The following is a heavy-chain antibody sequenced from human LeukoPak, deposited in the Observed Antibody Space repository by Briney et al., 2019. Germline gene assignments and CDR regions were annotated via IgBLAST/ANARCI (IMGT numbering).Heavy chain of an antibody. V-gene: IGHV3-30*02. CDR3: ARDRAVTEPFDY. CDR1: GFTFSSYG. J-gene: IGHJ4*02. D-gene: IGHD1-14*01. Sequence: GGSLRLSCAASGFTFSSYGMHWVRQAPGKGPEWVAFIRYDGSNKYYADSVKGRFTISRDNAKNSLYLQMNSLRAEDTAVYYCARDRAVTEPFDYWGQGTLVTVSS. CDR2: IRYDGSNK.